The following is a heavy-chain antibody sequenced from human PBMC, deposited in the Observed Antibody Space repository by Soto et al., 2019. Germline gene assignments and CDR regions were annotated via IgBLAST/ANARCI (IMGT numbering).Heavy chain of an antibody. CDR1: GGSFSGYY. V-gene: IGHV4-34*01. CDR3: ARGLGYCSGGSCYSSYYYYYMDV. CDR2: INHSGST. D-gene: IGHD2-15*01. Sequence: PSETLSLTCAVYGGSFSGYYWSWIRQPPGKGLEWIGEINHSGSTNYNPSLKSRVTISVDTSKNQFSLKLSSVTAADTAVYYCARGLGYCSGGSCYSSYYYYYMDVWGKGTTVTVSS. J-gene: IGHJ6*03.